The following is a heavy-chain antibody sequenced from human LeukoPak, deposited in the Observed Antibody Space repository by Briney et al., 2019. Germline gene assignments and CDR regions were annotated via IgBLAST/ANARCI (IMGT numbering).Heavy chain of an antibody. D-gene: IGHD3-16*01. CDR3: ARVFSFGEVPLFDY. J-gene: IGHJ4*02. Sequence: PSETLSLTCTVSGGSISGGSYYWSWIRQHSGKGLEWIGYIYYSGSTYYDPSLKSRVTISVDTSKNQFSLKLSSVTAADTAVYYCARVFSFGEVPLFDYWGQGTLVTVSS. CDR2: IYYSGST. CDR1: GGSISGGSYY. V-gene: IGHV4-31*03.